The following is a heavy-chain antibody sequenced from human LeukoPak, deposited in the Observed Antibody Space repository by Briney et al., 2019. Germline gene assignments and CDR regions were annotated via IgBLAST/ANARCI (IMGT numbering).Heavy chain of an antibody. Sequence: GSLRLSCAASGFTFSSYAMSWVRQAPGKGLEWVGEINHSGSTNYNPSLKSRVTISVDTSKNQFSLKLSSVTAADTAVYYCARELPTRGYSYGFFYWGQGTLVTVSS. J-gene: IGHJ4*02. CDR3: ARELPTRGYSYGFFY. CDR1: GFTFSSYA. D-gene: IGHD5-18*01. CDR2: INHSGST. V-gene: IGHV4-34*01.